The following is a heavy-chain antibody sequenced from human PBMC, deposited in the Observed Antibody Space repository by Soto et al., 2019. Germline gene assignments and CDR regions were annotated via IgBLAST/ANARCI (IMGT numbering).Heavy chain of an antibody. CDR2: IKEDGTEI. Sequence: EVQLVESGGGLVQPGGSLRLSCVASGFTFSSHWMKWVRQVPGKGLEWVANIKEDGTEINYVDSVKGRFAISRDNAKNSLYLQMNRPRVDDTAVYHCVRSSGWTGDYWGQGILVTVSS. V-gene: IGHV3-7*04. J-gene: IGHJ4*02. CDR3: VRSSGWTGDY. CDR1: GFTFSSHW. D-gene: IGHD3-10*01.